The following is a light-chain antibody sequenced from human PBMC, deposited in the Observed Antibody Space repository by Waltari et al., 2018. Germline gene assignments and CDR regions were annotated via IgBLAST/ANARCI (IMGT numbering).Light chain of an antibody. CDR3: GTWDSSLSGAV. CDR2: ANT. V-gene: IGLV1-51*02. J-gene: IGLJ7*01. CDR1: SSNIGNNY. Sequence: QSVLTQPPSVSAAPGQRVTISCSGGSSNIGNNYVSWYRQFPGTAPKLLIYANTERPSAIPGLFAGSKSGTSATLDITGLQAGDEADYYCGTWDSSLSGAVFGGGTHLTVL.